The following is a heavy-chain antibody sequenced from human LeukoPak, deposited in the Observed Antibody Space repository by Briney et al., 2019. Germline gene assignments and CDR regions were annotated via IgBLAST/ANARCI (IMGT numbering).Heavy chain of an antibody. CDR2: INHSGST. CDR3: ARSYASY. Sequence: SETLSLTCTVSGYSISSGYYWSWIRQPPGKGLEWIGEINHSGSTNYNPSLKSRVTISVDTSKNQFSLKLSSVTAADTAVYYCARSYASYWGQGTLVTVSS. V-gene: IGHV4-38-2*02. D-gene: IGHD2-2*01. J-gene: IGHJ4*02. CDR1: GYSISSGYY.